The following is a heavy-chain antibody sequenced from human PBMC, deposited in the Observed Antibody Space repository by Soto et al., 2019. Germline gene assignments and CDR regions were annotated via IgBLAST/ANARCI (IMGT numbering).Heavy chain of an antibody. CDR3: ARAREYSSGWYDAFDI. D-gene: IGHD6-19*01. CDR2: IYSGGST. CDR1: GFTVSSNY. J-gene: IGHJ3*02. Sequence: PGGSLRLSCAASGFTVSSNYMSWVRQAPGKGLEWVSVIYSGGSTYYADSVKGRFTISRDNSKNTLYLQMNSLRAEDTAVYYCARAREYSSGWYDAFDIWGQGTMVTVSS. V-gene: IGHV3-53*01.